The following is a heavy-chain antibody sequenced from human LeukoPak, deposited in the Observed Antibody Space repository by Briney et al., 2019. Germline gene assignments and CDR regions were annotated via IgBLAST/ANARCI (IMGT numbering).Heavy chain of an antibody. CDR1: GFTFRSYW. Sequence: GGSLRLSCAASGFTFRSYWMSWVRQAPGKGLEWVADIKQDGSEKYYVDSVKGRFTISRDNAKNSLYLQMNSLRAGDTAVYYCARIIAVSGTDWFDPWGQGTLVTVSS. CDR3: ARIIAVSGTDWFDP. J-gene: IGHJ5*02. V-gene: IGHV3-7*03. CDR2: IKQDGSEK. D-gene: IGHD6-13*01.